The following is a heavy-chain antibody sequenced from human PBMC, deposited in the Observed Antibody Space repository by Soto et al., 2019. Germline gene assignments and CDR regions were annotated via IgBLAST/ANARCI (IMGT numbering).Heavy chain of an antibody. J-gene: IGHJ4*02. CDR1: GLNFAGYA. Sequence: EVRLSESGGGLARPGGSLRLSCEASGLNFAGYAMSWVRQAPGKGLDWVSSLSSSGEKTYYSDSVRGRFTISRDNTKNTVYLQKNTLSADDTAVYFCAKESLFPSIQGIITNWGQGVVVTVSS. V-gene: IGHV3-23*01. CDR3: AKESLFPSIQGIITN. CDR2: LSSSGEKT. D-gene: IGHD2-2*01.